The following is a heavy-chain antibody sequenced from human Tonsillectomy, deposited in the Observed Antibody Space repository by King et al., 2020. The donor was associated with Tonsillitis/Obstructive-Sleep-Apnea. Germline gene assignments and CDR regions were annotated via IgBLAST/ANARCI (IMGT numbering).Heavy chain of an antibody. Sequence: VQLVESGAEGKKPGESLRISCKASGDRFTSYWISWVRQRPGKGLEWMGRIDPDDSYTNYSPSFQGHVSFSVDKSITTAYLQWSSLKASDTGSCLCVRHAWACGGTCYGTPFDSWGQGTLVTVSS. D-gene: IGHD2-21*02. CDR1: GDRFTSYW. J-gene: IGHJ4*02. CDR2: IDPDDSYT. CDR3: VRHAWACGGTCYGTPFDS. V-gene: IGHV5-10-1*01.